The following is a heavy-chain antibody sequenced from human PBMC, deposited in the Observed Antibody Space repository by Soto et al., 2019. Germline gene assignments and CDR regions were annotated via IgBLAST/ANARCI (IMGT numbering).Heavy chain of an antibody. CDR3: VQSRCGGDCLQSYSSHSYYGLDV. D-gene: IGHD2-21*02. CDR1: GLSLSTTGVG. CDR2: IYWDDDK. Sequence: QITLKESGPTLVKPTQTLTLTCTFSGLSLSTTGVGVGWIRQPPGKALEWLALIYWDDDKRYSPSLKSRLTNTKDATKNQVVLTLHNMDPVDTATYYCVQSRCGGDCLQSYSSHSYYGLDVWGQGTTVTVSS. V-gene: IGHV2-5*02. J-gene: IGHJ6*02.